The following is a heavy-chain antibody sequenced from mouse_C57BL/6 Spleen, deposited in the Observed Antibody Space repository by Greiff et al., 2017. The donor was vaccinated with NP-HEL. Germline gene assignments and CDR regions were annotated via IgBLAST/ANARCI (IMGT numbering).Heavy chain of an antibody. V-gene: IGHV1-69*01. CDR3: SRKHYGSSYEYSDV. CDR1: GYPFTSYW. D-gene: IGHD1-1*01. Sequence: QVQLQQPGAELVMPGASVKLSCTASGYPFTSYWMHWVKQRPGPGLEWIGELAPSDSYPNYTQKFKGKSTLTVDKSSSTAYMQLSSLTSEDSAVYYCSRKHYGSSYEYSDVWGTGTTVTVSS. CDR2: LAPSDSYP. J-gene: IGHJ1*03.